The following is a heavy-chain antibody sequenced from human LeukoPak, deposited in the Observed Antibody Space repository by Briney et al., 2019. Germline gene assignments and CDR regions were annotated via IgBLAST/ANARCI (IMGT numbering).Heavy chain of an antibody. CDR1: GFTFSSYS. D-gene: IGHD5-24*01. CDR3: ARSRDGYNPLSY. V-gene: IGHV3-21*01. Sequence: GGSLRLSCAASGFTFSSYSMNWVRQAPGKGLVWVSSISSSSSYIYYADSVKGRFTISRDNAKNSLYLQMNSLRAEDTAVYYCARSRDGYNPLSYWGQGTLVTVSS. CDR2: ISSSSSYI. J-gene: IGHJ4*02.